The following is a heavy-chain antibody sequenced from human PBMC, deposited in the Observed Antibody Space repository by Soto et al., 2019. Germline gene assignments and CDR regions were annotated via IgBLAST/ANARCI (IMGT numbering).Heavy chain of an antibody. CDR1: GYTFTSYD. D-gene: IGHD3-3*01. Sequence: ASVKVSCKASGYTFTSYDINWVRQATGQGLEWMGWMNPNSGNTGYAQKFKGRVTMTRNTSISTAYIELSSLRSEDTAVYYCARDFGPYDFWSGYYISSYYGMDVWGQGTTVTVSS. CDR3: ARDFGPYDFWSGYYISSYYGMDV. J-gene: IGHJ6*02. CDR2: MNPNSGNT. V-gene: IGHV1-8*01.